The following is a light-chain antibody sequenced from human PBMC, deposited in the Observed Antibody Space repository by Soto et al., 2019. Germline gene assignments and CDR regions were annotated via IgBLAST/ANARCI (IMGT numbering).Light chain of an antibody. Sequence: EIVMTQSRPTLSVSPLEIGRLXSMASQNVRRDVGWYQQKVGQTSRLLIHGASTRATGMAARFSGRGSGTEFILTISSLQSEDFATYYCQQYNNWPRTFGVGTKVDI. V-gene: IGKV3-15*01. J-gene: IGKJ4*02. CDR3: QQYNNWPRT. CDR2: GAS. CDR1: QNVRRD.